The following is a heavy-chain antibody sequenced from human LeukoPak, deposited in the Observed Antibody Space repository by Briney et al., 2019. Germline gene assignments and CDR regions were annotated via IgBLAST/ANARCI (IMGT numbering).Heavy chain of an antibody. CDR3: ARVDYDSSGYYWNY. CDR2: ISAYNGNT. D-gene: IGHD3-22*01. Sequence: RASVKVSCKASGYTFTSYGISWVRQAPGQGLEWMGWISAYNGNTNYAQKLQGRVTMTTDTSTSTAYMELRSLRSDDTAVYYCARVDYDSSGYYWNYWGQGTLVTVSS. V-gene: IGHV1-18*01. CDR1: GYTFTSYG. J-gene: IGHJ4*02.